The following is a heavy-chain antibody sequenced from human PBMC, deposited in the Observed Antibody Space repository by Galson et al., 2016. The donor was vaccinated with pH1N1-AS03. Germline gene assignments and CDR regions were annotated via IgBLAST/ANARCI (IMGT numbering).Heavy chain of an antibody. Sequence: SETLSLTCTVSGGSIMSTNWWSWVRQPPGKGLEWIGEIYRTGSTNYNPSLKSRVIMSIEKSKNQFSLRLSSVTAADTAIYYCASVDLTFYSGSADSSYLDYWGQGTLVTVSS. CDR3: ASVDLTFYSGSADSSYLDY. CDR1: GGSIMSTNW. J-gene: IGHJ4*02. D-gene: IGHD3-10*01. V-gene: IGHV4-4*02. CDR2: IYRTGST.